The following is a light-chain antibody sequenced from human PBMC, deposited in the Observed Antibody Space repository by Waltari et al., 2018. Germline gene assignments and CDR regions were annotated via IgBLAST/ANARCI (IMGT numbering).Light chain of an antibody. CDR3: QQYRTFHWT. J-gene: IGKJ1*01. Sequence: DLQMTKSPSTLSDSVGDRVSITCRASENINNWLAWYQQKPGKAPSLLIYKSSSLQTGVPGRFSGSGSGTEFTLTINSLQLDDSATYHCQQYRTFHWTFGQGTKVEIK. CDR2: KSS. V-gene: IGKV1-5*03. CDR1: ENINNW.